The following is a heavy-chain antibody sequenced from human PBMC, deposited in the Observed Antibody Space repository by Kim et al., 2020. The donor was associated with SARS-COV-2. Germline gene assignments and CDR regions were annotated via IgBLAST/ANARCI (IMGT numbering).Heavy chain of an antibody. D-gene: IGHD6-6*01. J-gene: IGHJ4*02. V-gene: IGHV7-4-1*02. CDR3: ARGGLGSSSDY. Sequence: TYAQGFTGRFVFSLDTSVRTAYLQISSLKAEDTAVYYCARGGLGSSSDYWGQGTLVTVSS.